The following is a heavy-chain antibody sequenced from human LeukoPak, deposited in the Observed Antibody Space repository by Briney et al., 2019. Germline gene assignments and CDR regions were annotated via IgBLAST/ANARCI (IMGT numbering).Heavy chain of an antibody. CDR2: ISYDGSNT. V-gene: IGHV3-30*04. CDR1: GFTLSGYS. Sequence: PGGSLRLSCAVSGFTLSGYSMHWVRQAPGKGVEGVAIISYDGSNTYYADSVKGRFTISRDNSKNTLYLQMNSLRAEDTAVYYCARKAKDYGDDNWFDPWGQGALVTVSS. D-gene: IGHD4-17*01. J-gene: IGHJ5*02. CDR3: ARKAKDYGDDNWFDP.